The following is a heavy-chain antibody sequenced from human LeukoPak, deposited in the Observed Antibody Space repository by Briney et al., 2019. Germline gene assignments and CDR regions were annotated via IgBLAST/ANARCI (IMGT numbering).Heavy chain of an antibody. Sequence: PGGSLRLSCAASGFTFSSYSMNWVRQAPGKGLEWVSSISSSSYIYYADSVKGRFTISRDNAKNSLYLQMNSLRAEDTAVYYCAREWELLTGFDYWGQGTLVTVSS. CDR1: GFTFSSYS. J-gene: IGHJ4*02. D-gene: IGHD1-26*01. V-gene: IGHV3-21*01. CDR2: ISSSSYI. CDR3: AREWELLTGFDY.